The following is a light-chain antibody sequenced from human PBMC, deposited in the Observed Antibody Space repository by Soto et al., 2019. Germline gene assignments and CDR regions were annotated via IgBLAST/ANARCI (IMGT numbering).Light chain of an antibody. CDR2: GSS. CDR3: QQYDNSPLT. CDR1: QSVSSSF. V-gene: IGKV3-20*01. J-gene: IGKJ4*02. Sequence: EIVLTQSPGTLSLSPGERATLSCRASQSVSSSFLDWYQQKPRQAPRLLIYGSSSRATGIPGRFSGSGSGTDFTLTISSLEPEDFAVYYCQQYDNSPLTFGGGTKVEIK.